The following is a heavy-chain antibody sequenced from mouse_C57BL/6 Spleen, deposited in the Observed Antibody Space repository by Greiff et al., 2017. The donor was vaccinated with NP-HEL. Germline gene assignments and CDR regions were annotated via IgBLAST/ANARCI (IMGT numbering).Heavy chain of an antibody. Sequence: QVQLQQPGAELVKPGASVKLSCKASGYTFTSYWMQWEKQRPGQGLEWIGEIDPSDSYTNYNQKFKGKATLTVDTSSSTAYMQLSSLTSEDSAVYYCARRSFDYWGQGTTLTVSS. CDR1: GYTFTSYW. V-gene: IGHV1-50*01. CDR2: IDPSDSYT. J-gene: IGHJ2*01. CDR3: ARRSFDY.